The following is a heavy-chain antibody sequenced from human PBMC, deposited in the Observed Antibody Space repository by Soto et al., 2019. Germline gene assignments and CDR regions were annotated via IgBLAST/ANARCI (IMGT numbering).Heavy chain of an antibody. CDR1: GVTFSQYW. D-gene: IGHD2-2*01. Sequence: GGSLRLSCAASGVTFSQYWVSWVRQAPGKGPEWVANIKPDGSQKDYVDSVKGRFIISRDNADSSLYLQMISLSADDTAVYYCVSYAGDWKHGMAVWGQGTTVTVSS. CDR2: IKPDGSQK. CDR3: VSYAGDWKHGMAV. V-gene: IGHV3-7*01. J-gene: IGHJ6*02.